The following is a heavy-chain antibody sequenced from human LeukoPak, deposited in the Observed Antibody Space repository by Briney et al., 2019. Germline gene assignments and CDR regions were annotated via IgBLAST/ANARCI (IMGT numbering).Heavy chain of an antibody. J-gene: IGHJ4*02. D-gene: IGHD2-21*02. CDR2: ISGSGGST. Sequence: GGSLRLSCAASGFTFSSYAMSWVRQAPGKGLEWVSAISGSGGSTYYADSVKGWFTISRDNSKNTLYLQMNSLRAEDTAVYYCAKAQILVTELFFDYWGQGTLVTVSS. V-gene: IGHV3-23*01. CDR3: AKAQILVTELFFDY. CDR1: GFTFSSYA.